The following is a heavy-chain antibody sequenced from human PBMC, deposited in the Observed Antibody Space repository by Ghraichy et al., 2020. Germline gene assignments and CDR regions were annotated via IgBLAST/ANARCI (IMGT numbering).Heavy chain of an antibody. CDR2: INDSGSI. D-gene: IGHD1-1*01. CDR3: ARVVFSNNWTPVHWFDP. V-gene: IGHV4-34*01. Sequence: SETLSLTCAVYGGSFSDYDWTWIRQPPGKGLEWIGEINDSGSIDYNASLKSRVSISLDTSKNQFSLKLSSVTAADTAVYFCARVVFSNNWTPVHWFDPWGLGTLVIVSS. CDR1: GGSFSDYD. J-gene: IGHJ5*02.